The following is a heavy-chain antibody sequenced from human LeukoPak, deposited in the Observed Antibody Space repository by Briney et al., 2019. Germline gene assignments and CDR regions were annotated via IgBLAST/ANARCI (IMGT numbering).Heavy chain of an antibody. Sequence: GGSLRLSCAASGFTFDDYAMHWVRQAPGKGLEWVSSISSSSSCIYYADSVKGRFTISRDNAKNSLYLQMNSLRAEDTAVYYCARDSSSSGYYQNDYWGLGTLVTVSS. CDR1: GFTFDDYA. CDR3: ARDSSSSGYYQNDY. J-gene: IGHJ4*01. CDR2: ISSSSSCI. V-gene: IGHV3-21*01. D-gene: IGHD3-22*01.